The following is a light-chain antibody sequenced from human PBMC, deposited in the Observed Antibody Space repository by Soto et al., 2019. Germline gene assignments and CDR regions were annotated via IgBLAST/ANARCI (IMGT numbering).Light chain of an antibody. CDR3: QQYNNWPRT. Sequence: EIVKTKYPGTLSVSPGERGTLSCRASQSVSRNLAWYQQKPGQAPRLLIYGASTRATGIPARFSGSRSGTEFTLTISSLQSEDFAVYYCQQYNNWPRTFGQGTKVEIK. J-gene: IGKJ1*01. CDR2: GAS. CDR1: QSVSRN. V-gene: IGKV3-15*01.